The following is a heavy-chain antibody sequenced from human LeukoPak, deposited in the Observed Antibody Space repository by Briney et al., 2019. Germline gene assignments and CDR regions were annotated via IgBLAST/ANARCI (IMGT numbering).Heavy chain of an antibody. CDR1: GFTFSNFA. CDR3: AKAFTGFWSHYLFDY. V-gene: IGHV3-23*01. D-gene: IGHD3-3*01. J-gene: IGHJ4*02. CDR2: ISGTGGST. Sequence: GGSLRLSCTGSGFTFSNFAKSWVRQAPGERLEGFSSISGTGGSTYYADSLKGRITISRDNSKNTLFLRMSSLRAADTAVYYCAKAFTGFWSHYLFDYWGQGILVTVSS.